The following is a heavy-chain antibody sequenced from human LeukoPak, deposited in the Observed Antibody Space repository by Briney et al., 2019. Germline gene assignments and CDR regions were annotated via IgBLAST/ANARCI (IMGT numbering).Heavy chain of an antibody. D-gene: IGHD5-18*01. CDR1: GGSINNYY. CDR3: ARHSGGYIYGHFDY. CDR2: IYYSGSA. V-gene: IGHV4-59*08. J-gene: IGHJ4*02. Sequence: SETLSLTCTVSGGSINNYYWSWIRQPPGKGLEWVGYIYYSGSANYNPSLMSRLTTSVDTLKNQFSLKLNSVTAADTAVYYCARHSGGYIYGHFDYWGQGTLVTVSS.